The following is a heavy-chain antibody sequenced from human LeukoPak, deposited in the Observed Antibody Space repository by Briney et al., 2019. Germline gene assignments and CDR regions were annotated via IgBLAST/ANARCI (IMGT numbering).Heavy chain of an antibody. CDR2: ISSSSSTI. Sequence: GGSLRLSCAASGFTFSSYSMNWVRQAPGKGLEWVSYISSSSSTIYYADSVKGRFTISRDNAKNSLYLQMNSLRAEDTAVYYCARGGYHSGSYLVSSLYYFDYWGQGTLVTVSS. V-gene: IGHV3-48*01. J-gene: IGHJ4*02. D-gene: IGHD1-26*01. CDR3: ARGGYHSGSYLVSSLYYFDY. CDR1: GFTFSSYS.